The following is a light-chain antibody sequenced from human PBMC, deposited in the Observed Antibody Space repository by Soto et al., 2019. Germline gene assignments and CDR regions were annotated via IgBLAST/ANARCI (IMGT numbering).Light chain of an antibody. Sequence: EIVLTQAPGTLSLSPGGRATLSCRASQSVSSTYLGWYQQKPGQAPRLLINGASSRATGIPDRFSGSGSGTDFTLTISGLAPEDFAVYYCQQYGSSPFTFGPGTKVDIK. J-gene: IGKJ3*01. V-gene: IGKV3-20*01. CDR2: GAS. CDR3: QQYGSSPFT. CDR1: QSVSSTY.